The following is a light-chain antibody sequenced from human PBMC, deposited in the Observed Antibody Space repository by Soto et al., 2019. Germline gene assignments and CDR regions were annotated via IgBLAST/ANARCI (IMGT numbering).Light chain of an antibody. Sequence: IQMTQSPSSVSASVGDSVTITCAASQGISSWLAWYQQKPGEAPSLLIYTATTLQSGVPSRFSASGSGTHFTLTISSLQPEDFATYYCKQADSFPLTFGGGTKVDIK. J-gene: IGKJ4*01. CDR1: QGISSW. V-gene: IGKV1D-12*01. CDR3: KQADSFPLT. CDR2: TAT.